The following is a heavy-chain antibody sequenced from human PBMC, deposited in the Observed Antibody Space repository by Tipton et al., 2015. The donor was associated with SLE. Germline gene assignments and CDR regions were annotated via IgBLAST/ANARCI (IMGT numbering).Heavy chain of an antibody. CDR2: ISYSGST. Sequence: TLSLTCIVSGDSISSGGYYWSWIRQSPGKGLEWIGYISYSGSTNYNSSLKSRLTISVDTSKNQLSLKLNSVTAADTAVYYCARDVEDLRSSPPAHGFDIWGQGTMVTVSS. D-gene: IGHD4-17*01. J-gene: IGHJ3*02. CDR3: ARDVEDLRSSPPAHGFDI. V-gene: IGHV4-31*03. CDR1: GDSISSGGYY.